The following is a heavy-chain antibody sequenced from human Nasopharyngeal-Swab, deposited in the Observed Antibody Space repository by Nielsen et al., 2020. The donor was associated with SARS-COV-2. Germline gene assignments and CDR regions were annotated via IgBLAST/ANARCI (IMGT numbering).Heavy chain of an antibody. J-gene: IGHJ3*01. CDR2: IWYDGSNK. Sequence: GESLKISCAASGFTFDDYAMHWVRQSPVKGLEWLTNIWYDGSNKYYADSVKGRFTVSRDNSKNTLFLEMDSLRVEDTAVYYCARGSSVHAFDVWGQGTEVTVSS. CDR3: ARGSSVHAFDV. CDR1: GFTFDDYA. D-gene: IGHD3-10*01. V-gene: IGHV3-33*08.